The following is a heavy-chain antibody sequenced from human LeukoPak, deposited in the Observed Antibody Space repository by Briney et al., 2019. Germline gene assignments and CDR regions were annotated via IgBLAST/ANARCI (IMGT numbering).Heavy chain of an antibody. J-gene: IGHJ4*02. Sequence: ETLSLTCTVSGGSISSYYWSWIRQPAGKGLEWIGRIYSSGSTNYNPSLKSRVTMSVDTSKNQFPLKLSSVTAADTAVYYCARGPHCTSASCYLDYWGQGTLVTVSS. CDR2: IYSSGST. CDR1: GGSISSYY. V-gene: IGHV4-4*07. D-gene: IGHD2-2*01. CDR3: ARGPHCTSASCYLDY.